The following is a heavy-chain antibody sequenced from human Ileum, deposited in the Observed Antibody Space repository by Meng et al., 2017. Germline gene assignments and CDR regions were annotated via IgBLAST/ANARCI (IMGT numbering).Heavy chain of an antibody. CDR3: AREVATTGTRAFDI. V-gene: IGHV4-39*07. Sequence: GSLRLSCTGSGGSISSNIYSWGWIRQPPGKGLEWIGSVYYSGDTYYNPSLKSRVTMSVDTSKNQFSLKLSSVTAADTAVYYCAREVATTGTRAFDIWGQGTMVTVSS. CDR2: VYYSGDT. D-gene: IGHD6-13*01. CDR1: GGSISSNIYS. J-gene: IGHJ3*02.